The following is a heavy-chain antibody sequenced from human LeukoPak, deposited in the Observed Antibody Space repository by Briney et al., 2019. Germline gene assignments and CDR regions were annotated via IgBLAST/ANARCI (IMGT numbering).Heavy chain of an antibody. CDR2: ISYDGSNK. D-gene: IGHD1-26*01. Sequence: GGSLRLSCAASGFTSSSYAMHWVRQAPGKGLEWVAVISYDGSNKYYADSVKGRFTISRDNSKNTLYLQMNSLRAEDTAVYYCARTSGSYMYYFDYWGQGTLVTVSS. CDR1: GFTSSSYA. J-gene: IGHJ4*02. CDR3: ARTSGSYMYYFDY. V-gene: IGHV3-30-3*01.